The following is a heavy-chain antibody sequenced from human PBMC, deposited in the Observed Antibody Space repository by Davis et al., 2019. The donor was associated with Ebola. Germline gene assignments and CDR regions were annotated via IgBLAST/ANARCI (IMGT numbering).Heavy chain of an antibody. V-gene: IGHV3-74*01. D-gene: IGHD3-10*01. CDR2: INSDGSST. Sequence: GESLKISCAASGFTFSSYWMHWVRQAPGKGLVWVSRINSDGSSTSYADSVKGRFTISRDNAKNTLYLQMNSLRAEDTAVYYCARAHGSGSYYTLRYYYYGMDVWGKGTTVTVSS. CDR3: ARAHGSGSYYTLRYYYYGMDV. CDR1: GFTFSSYW. J-gene: IGHJ6*04.